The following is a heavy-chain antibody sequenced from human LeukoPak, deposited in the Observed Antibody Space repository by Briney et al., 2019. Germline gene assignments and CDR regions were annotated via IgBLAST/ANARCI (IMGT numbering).Heavy chain of an antibody. CDR3: AKDGFSSGWYSRVFDY. Sequence: PGGSLRLSCAASGFTFDDYAMHWARQAPGKGLEWVSGISWNSGSIGYADSVKGRFTISRDNAKNSLYLQMNSLRAEDTALYYCAKDGFSSGWYSRVFDYWGQGTLVTVSS. J-gene: IGHJ4*02. CDR1: GFTFDDYA. D-gene: IGHD6-19*01. CDR2: ISWNSGSI. V-gene: IGHV3-9*01.